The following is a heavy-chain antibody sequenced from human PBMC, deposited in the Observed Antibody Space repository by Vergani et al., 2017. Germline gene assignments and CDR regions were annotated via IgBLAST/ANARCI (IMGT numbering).Heavy chain of an antibody. J-gene: IGHJ4*02. CDR1: GYTFTSYY. V-gene: IGHV1-46*01. CDR2: INTSGGST. CDR3: ARDLWFGELQPYYFDY. D-gene: IGHD3-10*01. Sequence: QVQLVQSGAEVKKPGASVKVSCKASGYTFTSYYMHWVRQAPGQGLEWMGIINTSGGSTSYAQKLQGRVTMTRDTPTRTVNMELSSLSSEDTAVYYCARDLWFGELQPYYFDYWGQGTLVTVSS.